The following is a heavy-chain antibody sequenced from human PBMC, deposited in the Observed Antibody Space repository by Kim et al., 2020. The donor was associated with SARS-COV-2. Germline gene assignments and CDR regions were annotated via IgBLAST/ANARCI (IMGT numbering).Heavy chain of an antibody. V-gene: IGHV1-8*01. CDR1: GYTFTSYD. J-gene: IGHJ5*02. D-gene: IGHD2-21*02. CDR2: MNPNSGNT. CDR3: ARVVRAAHLTPKHIVVVTASNGFDP. Sequence: ASVKVSCKASGYTFTSYDINWVRQATGQGLEWMGWMNPNSGNTGYAQKFQGRVTMTRNTSISTAYMELSSLRSEDTAVYYCARVVRAAHLTPKHIVVVTASNGFDPWGQGTLVTVSS.